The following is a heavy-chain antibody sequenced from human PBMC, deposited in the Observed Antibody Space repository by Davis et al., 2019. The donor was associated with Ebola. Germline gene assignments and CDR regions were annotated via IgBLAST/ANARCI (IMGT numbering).Heavy chain of an antibody. CDR2: TYYSSKWYK. Sequence: HSQTLSLTCDISGDSVSSNSGAWNWIRQSPSRGLEWLGRTYYSSKWYKDYAVSVKGRITINPDTSKNQFSLQLNSVTPEDTAVYYCAKGWLRSGFDSWGQGTLVTVSS. CDR1: GDSVSSNSGA. V-gene: IGHV6-1*01. D-gene: IGHD5-12*01. J-gene: IGHJ4*02. CDR3: AKGWLRSGFDS.